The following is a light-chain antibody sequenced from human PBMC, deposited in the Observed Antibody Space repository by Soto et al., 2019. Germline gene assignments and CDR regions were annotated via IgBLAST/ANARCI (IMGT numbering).Light chain of an antibody. CDR2: DAS. Sequence: IQMTQSPSSVSASVGDRVTISCRGSQSISSWLAWYQQKPGKAPKLLIYDASSLESGVPSRFSGSGSGTEFTLTISSLQPDDFATYYCQQYNSYSPWTFGQGTKVDIK. CDR3: QQYNSYSPWT. J-gene: IGKJ1*01. V-gene: IGKV1-5*01. CDR1: QSISSW.